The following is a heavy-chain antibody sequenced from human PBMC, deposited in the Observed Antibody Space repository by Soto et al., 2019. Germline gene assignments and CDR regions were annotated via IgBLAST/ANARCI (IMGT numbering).Heavy chain of an antibody. CDR2: IYYSGST. Sequence: PSETLSLTCTVSGGSISSYYWSWIRQPPGKGLEWIGYIYYSGSTNYNPSLKSRVTISVDTSKNQFSLKLSSVTAADTAVYYCARAWGFYFDVWARGSRVTVSS. CDR1: GGSISSYY. J-gene: IGHJ4*02. D-gene: IGHD1-26*01. V-gene: IGHV4-59*01. CDR3: ARAWGFYFDV.